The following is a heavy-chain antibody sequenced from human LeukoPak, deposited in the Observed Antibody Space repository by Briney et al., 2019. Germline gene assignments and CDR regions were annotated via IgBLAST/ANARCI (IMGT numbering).Heavy chain of an antibody. J-gene: IGHJ5*02. Sequence: ASVKVSCKASGYTFTSYGISWVRQAPGQGLEWMGWISAYNGNTNYAQKLQGRVTMTTDTSTSTAYMELRSLRSDDTAVYYCARLLAVAEYNWFDPWGQGTLVTVSS. D-gene: IGHD6-19*01. V-gene: IGHV1-18*01. CDR1: GYTFTSYG. CDR3: ARLLAVAEYNWFDP. CDR2: ISAYNGNT.